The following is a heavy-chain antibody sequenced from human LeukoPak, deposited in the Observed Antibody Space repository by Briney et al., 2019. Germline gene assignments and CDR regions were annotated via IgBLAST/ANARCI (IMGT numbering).Heavy chain of an antibody. CDR1: GIPFPYAW. CDR3: TTIAAAGQIDY. Sequence: GSPRPSCGTPGIPFPYAWMRLVRQAPGKGPEWVGRITSKTDGGTTDYAAPVKGRFTISRDDSKNTLYLQMNSLRTEDTAVYYCTTIAAAGQIDYWGQGTLVTVSS. V-gene: IGHV3-15*01. D-gene: IGHD6-13*01. CDR2: ITSKTDGGTT. J-gene: IGHJ4*02.